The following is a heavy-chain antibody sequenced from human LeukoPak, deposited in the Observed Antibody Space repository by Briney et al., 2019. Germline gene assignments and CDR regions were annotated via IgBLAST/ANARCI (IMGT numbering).Heavy chain of an antibody. CDR3: ARGGRKRRLLWFGELSDLTFDY. J-gene: IGHJ4*02. CDR2: IYYSGTT. V-gene: IGHV4-39*07. Sequence: SQTLSLTCTVSGGSISNSIYYWGWIRQPPEKGLEWIVSIYYSGTTNYNPSLESRVTISVDTSKNQFSLKLSSVTAADTAAYYCARGGRKRRLLWFGELSDLTFDYWGQGTLVTVSS. CDR1: GGSISNSIYY. D-gene: IGHD3-10*01.